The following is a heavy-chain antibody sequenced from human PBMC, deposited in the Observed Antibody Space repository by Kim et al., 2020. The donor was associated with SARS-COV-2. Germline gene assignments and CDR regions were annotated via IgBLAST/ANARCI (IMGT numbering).Heavy chain of an antibody. J-gene: IGHJ4*02. CDR2: ISSSSSYI. V-gene: IGHV3-21*01. Sequence: GGSLRLSCAASGFTFSSYSMNWVRQAPGKGLEWVSSISSSSSYIYYADSVKGRFTISRDNAKNSLYLQMNSLRAEATAVYYCARVDLSGGGVYGSGSYYPIDYWGQGTLVTVSS. D-gene: IGHD3-10*01. CDR3: ARVDLSGGGVYGSGSYYPIDY. CDR1: GFTFSSYS.